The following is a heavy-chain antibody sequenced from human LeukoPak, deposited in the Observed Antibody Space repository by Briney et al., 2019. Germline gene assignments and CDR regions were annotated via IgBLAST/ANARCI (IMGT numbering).Heavy chain of an antibody. V-gene: IGHV4-61*02. CDR1: GGSISSGSYY. D-gene: IGHD2-21*02. CDR3: ASLEVVTASQEYFDL. CDR2: VYTSGST. Sequence: KTSETLSLTCTVSGGSISSGSYYWSWIRQPAGKGLEWIGRVYTSGSTNYNPSLKSRVTKSIDTSKSQFSLKITSVTAADTAVYYCASLEVVTASQEYFDLWGRGTLVTASS. J-gene: IGHJ2*01.